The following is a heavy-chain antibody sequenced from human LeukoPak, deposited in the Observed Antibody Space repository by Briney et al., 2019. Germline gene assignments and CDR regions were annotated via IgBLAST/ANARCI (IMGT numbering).Heavy chain of an antibody. J-gene: IGHJ3*02. CDR3: ARVGDGLNDGFDI. CDR1: GYTFTGYS. Sequence: GASVKVSCKASGYTFTGYSMNWLRQAPGQGLEWMGRINPNTGGTNYAQNFQGSVTMTRDTSITTVYMELSRLRSDDTAVYYCARVGDGLNDGFDIWGQGTMVTVSS. V-gene: IGHV1-2*06. CDR2: INPNTGGT. D-gene: IGHD5-24*01.